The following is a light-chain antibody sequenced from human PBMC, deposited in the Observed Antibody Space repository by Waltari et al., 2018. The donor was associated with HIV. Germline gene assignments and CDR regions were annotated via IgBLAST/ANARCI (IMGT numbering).Light chain of an antibody. J-gene: IGLJ2*01. CDR2: NVN. V-gene: IGLV2-14*03. CDR1: SVDVGGYNF. Sequence: HSALTQPASVSGPLGQSITISYTATSVDVGGYNFVPWHQQHPGKAPKLIIYNVNSRPSGVSIRFSGSRSANTASLTISGLQAEDEADYFCCSYTSSGPRYVLFGGGTRLTVL. CDR3: CSYTSSGPRYVL.